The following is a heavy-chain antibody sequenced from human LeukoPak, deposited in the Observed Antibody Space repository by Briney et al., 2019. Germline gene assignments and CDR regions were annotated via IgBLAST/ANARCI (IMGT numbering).Heavy chain of an antibody. J-gene: IGHJ4*02. Sequence: SETLSLTCTVSGGSISSYYWSWIRQPPGKGLEWIGYIYYSGSTNYNPSLKSRVTISVDTSKNQFSLKLSSVTAADTAVYYCARARETYYYDSSGYYREEYFDYRGQGTLVTVSS. D-gene: IGHD3-22*01. CDR2: IYYSGST. CDR3: ARARETYYYDSSGYYREEYFDY. CDR1: GGSISSYY. V-gene: IGHV4-59*01.